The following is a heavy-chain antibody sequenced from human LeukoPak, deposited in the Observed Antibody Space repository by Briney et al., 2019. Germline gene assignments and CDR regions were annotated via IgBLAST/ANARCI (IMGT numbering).Heavy chain of an antibody. CDR3: ARDGGYDAYSRNWFDP. J-gene: IGHJ5*02. Sequence: PSETLSLTCTVSGGSISSSSYYWGWIRQPPGKGLEWIGSIYYSGSTYYNPSLKSRVTISVDTSKNQFSLKLSSVTAADTAVYYCARDGGYDAYSRNWFDPWGQGTLVTVSS. V-gene: IGHV4-39*07. D-gene: IGHD5-12*01. CDR1: GGSISSSSYY. CDR2: IYYSGST.